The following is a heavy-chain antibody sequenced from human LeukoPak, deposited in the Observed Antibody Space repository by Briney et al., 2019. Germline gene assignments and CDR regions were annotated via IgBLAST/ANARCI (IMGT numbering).Heavy chain of an antibody. Sequence: GGSLRLSCAASGFIFTSYPMTWVRQAPGKGLEWVSTISGNGNNTHYADSVKGRFTISRDNSKNTLYLQMNSLRVEDTAVYYCAKDRNRFGELLVDYWGQGTLVTVSS. CDR3: AKDRNRFGELLVDY. V-gene: IGHV3-23*01. CDR2: ISGNGNNT. CDR1: GFIFTSYP. J-gene: IGHJ4*02. D-gene: IGHD3-10*01.